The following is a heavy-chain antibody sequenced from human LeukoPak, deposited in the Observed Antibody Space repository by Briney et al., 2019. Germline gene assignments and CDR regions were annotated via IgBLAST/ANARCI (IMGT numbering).Heavy chain of an antibody. CDR2: MNPNSGNT. CDR3: ARAPSWGGNPLGGYYPYYMDV. CDR1: GYTFTSYD. Sequence: ASVKVSCKASGYTFTSYDINLVRQATGQGLEWMGWMNPNSGNTGYAQKFQGRVTITRNTSISTAYMQLSSLRSEDTAVYYCARAPSWGGNPLGGYYPYYMDVWGKGTTVTVSS. D-gene: IGHD4-23*01. V-gene: IGHV1-8*03. J-gene: IGHJ6*03.